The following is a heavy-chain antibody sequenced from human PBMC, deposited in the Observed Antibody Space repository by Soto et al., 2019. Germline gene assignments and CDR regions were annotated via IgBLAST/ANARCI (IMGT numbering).Heavy chain of an antibody. Sequence: GGSLRLSCTGSGFTFGGYAMGWFRQAPGKGLEWVGFIRTKAYGGTTEYAASVKGRFTISRDDSKSIAYLQMNSLKTEDTAVYYCVREDGGPADYWGQGTLVTVSS. CDR1: GFTFGGYA. CDR2: IRTKAYGGTT. CDR3: VREDGGPADY. J-gene: IGHJ4*02. V-gene: IGHV3-49*03. D-gene: IGHD3-10*01.